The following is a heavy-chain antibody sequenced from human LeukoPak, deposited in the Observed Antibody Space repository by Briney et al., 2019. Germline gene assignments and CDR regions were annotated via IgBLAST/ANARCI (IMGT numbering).Heavy chain of an antibody. CDR1: GYTFTSYD. J-gene: IGHJ4*02. CDR3: ARPPRGYSYGAIDY. V-gene: IGHV1-8*01. CDR2: MNPNSGNT. Sequence: ASVKVSCKASGYTFTSYDINWVRQATGQGLEWMGWMNPNSGNTGYAQKFQGRVAMTRNTSISTAYMELSSLRSEDTVVYYCARPPRGYSYGAIDYWGQGTLVTVSS. D-gene: IGHD5-18*01.